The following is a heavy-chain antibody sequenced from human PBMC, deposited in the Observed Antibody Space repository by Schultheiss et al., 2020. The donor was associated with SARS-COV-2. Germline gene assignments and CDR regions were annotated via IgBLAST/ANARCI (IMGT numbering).Heavy chain of an antibody. CDR3: ARDLVGYCSSTSCYSYGMDV. J-gene: IGHJ6*02. D-gene: IGHD2-2*01. CDR1: GGSISSYY. Sequence: SETLSLTCTVSGGSISSYYWSWIRQPRGKGLEWIGYIYYSGSTNYNPSLKSRVTISVDTSKNQFSLKLSSVTAADTAVYYCARDLVGYCSSTSCYSYGMDVWGQGTTVTVSS. CDR2: IYYSGST. V-gene: IGHV4-59*01.